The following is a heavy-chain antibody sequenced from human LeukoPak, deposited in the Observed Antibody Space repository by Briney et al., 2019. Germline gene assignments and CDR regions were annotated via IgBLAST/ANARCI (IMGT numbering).Heavy chain of an antibody. D-gene: IGHD2-2*01. CDR3: ARGLSRCSSGNCYEPNWLDS. V-gene: IGHV4-4*02. J-gene: IGHJ5*01. CDR1: GGSISSSNW. CDR2: IYHSGST. Sequence: PSETLSLTCAVSGGSISSSNWWSWVRQPPGKGLEWIGEIYHSGSTNYNPSLKSRVTISVDKSKNQFSLKLSSVTAADTAVYYCARGLSRCSSGNCYEPNWLDSWGQGTLVTVSS.